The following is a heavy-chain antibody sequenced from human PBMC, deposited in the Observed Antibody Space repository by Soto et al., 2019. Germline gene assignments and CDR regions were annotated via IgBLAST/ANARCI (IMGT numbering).Heavy chain of an antibody. V-gene: IGHV1-46*01. CDR1: GYTFTNYY. CDR3: ARAEQLGSGWPHDAFDI. CDR2: INPSAGST. D-gene: IGHD6-19*01. J-gene: IGHJ3*02. Sequence: GASVKVSCKASGYTFTNYYMHWVRQAPGQGLEWLGIINPSAGSTMYAQKFQGRVTMTRDTSTSTVYMDLSSLRSEDTAVYYCARAEQLGSGWPHDAFDIWGQGTMVTVSS.